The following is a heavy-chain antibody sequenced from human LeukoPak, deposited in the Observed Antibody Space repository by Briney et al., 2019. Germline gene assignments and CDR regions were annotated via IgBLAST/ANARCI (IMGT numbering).Heavy chain of an antibody. J-gene: IGHJ4*02. Sequence: GGTLRLSCAASGFTFSSYGMSWVRQAPGKGLEWVSAISGSGGSTYYADSVKGRFTISRDNAKNSLYLQMNSLRAEDTAVYYCAKVGSWGSSWYHFDYWGQGTLVTVSS. V-gene: IGHV3-23*01. D-gene: IGHD6-13*01. CDR3: AKVGSWGSSWYHFDY. CDR2: ISGSGGST. CDR1: GFTFSSYG.